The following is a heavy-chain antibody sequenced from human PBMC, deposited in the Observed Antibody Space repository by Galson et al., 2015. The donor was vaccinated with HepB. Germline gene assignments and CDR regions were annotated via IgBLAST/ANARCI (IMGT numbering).Heavy chain of an antibody. D-gene: IGHD3-22*01. Sequence: LSLTCTVSGGSISSYYWSWIRQPPGKGLEWIGYIYYSGSTNYNPSLKSRVTISVDTSKNQFSLKLSSVTAADTAVYYCARHYYDSSGYYYVYSAGAFDIWGQGTMVTVSS. CDR1: GGSISSYY. CDR2: IYYSGST. V-gene: IGHV4-59*01. J-gene: IGHJ3*02. CDR3: ARHYYDSSGYYYVYSAGAFDI.